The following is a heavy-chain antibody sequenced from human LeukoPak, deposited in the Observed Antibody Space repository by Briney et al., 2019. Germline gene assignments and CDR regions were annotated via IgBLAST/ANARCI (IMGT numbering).Heavy chain of an antibody. CDR3: AIPPLSGTGSSRPLAEIDV. Sequence: GGSLRLSCAASGFRFSSYSMNWVRQAPGKGLEWVSYISHTGSTMSYADSVKGRFTISRDNARNSLHLQMNSLRAEDTAVYYCAIPPLSGTGSSRPLAEIDVWGQGTTVTVSS. CDR2: ISHTGSTM. V-gene: IGHV3-48*04. CDR1: GFRFSSYS. D-gene: IGHD3-10*01. J-gene: IGHJ6*02.